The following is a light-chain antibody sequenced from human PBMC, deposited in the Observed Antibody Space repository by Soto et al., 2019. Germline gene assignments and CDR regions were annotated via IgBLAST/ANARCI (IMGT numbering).Light chain of an antibody. CDR1: QSVSSSY. CDR2: GAS. CDR3: QQYGGSPRT. J-gene: IGKJ1*01. Sequence: EIVLTQSPCTLSLSPGERATLSCRASQSVSSSYLAWYQQKPGQAPRLLICGASSRATGIPDRFSGSGSGTDFTLTISRLEPEDFAVYYCQQYGGSPRTFGQRTKVAIK. V-gene: IGKV3-20*01.